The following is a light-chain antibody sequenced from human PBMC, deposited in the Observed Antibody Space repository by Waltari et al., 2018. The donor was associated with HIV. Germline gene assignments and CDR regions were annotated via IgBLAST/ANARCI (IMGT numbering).Light chain of an antibody. CDR1: SSNIGAGYD. Sequence: VSGAPGQRVTISCTGSSSNIGAGYDVHWYQQLPGTAPKLLIYGNSNRPSGVPDRFSGSKSGTSASLAITGLQPDDETDYYCQSYDSSLSNWVFGGGTKLTVL. CDR2: GNS. J-gene: IGLJ3*02. V-gene: IGLV1-40*01. CDR3: QSYDSSLSNWV.